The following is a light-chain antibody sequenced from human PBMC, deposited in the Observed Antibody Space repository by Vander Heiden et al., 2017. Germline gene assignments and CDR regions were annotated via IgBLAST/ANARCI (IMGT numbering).Light chain of an antibody. CDR2: SDH. CDR1: SSNIGENT. Sequence: QSVLTQPPPASATPGQRVTISCSGSSSNIGENTVNWYQQFPATAPKLLIYSDHQRPSGVSDRFSGSKSGTSASLAITGLQSEDEADYYCSAWDGSLNAHVFGTGTRVTVL. J-gene: IGLJ1*01. V-gene: IGLV1-44*01. CDR3: SAWDGSLNAHV.